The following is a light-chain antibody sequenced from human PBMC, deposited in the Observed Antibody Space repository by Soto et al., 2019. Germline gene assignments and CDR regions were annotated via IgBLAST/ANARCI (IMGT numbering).Light chain of an antibody. V-gene: IGLV1-44*01. J-gene: IGLJ2*01. CDR2: NNN. CDR3: AAWDDSLNGPV. CDR1: SSNIGSNT. Sequence: QSVLTQPPSASGAPGQRVTISCSGSSSNIGSNTVHWYQQLPGTAPKPLIYNNNQRPSGVPDRFSGSKSGTSASLAISGLQSEDEADYYCAAWDDSLNGPVFGGGTKLTVL.